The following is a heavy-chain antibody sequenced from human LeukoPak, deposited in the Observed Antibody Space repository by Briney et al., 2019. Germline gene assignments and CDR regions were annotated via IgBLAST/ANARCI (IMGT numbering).Heavy chain of an antibody. J-gene: IGHJ4*02. V-gene: IGHV4-61*02. Sequence: PSETLSLTCTVSGGSISSGSYYWSWIRQPAGKGLEWIGRIYTSGSTNYNPSLKSRVTISVDTSKNQFSLKLSSVTAADTAVYYCARGDYGDYWGQGTLVTVSS. CDR3: ARGDYGDY. CDR1: GGSISSGSYY. CDR2: IYTSGST.